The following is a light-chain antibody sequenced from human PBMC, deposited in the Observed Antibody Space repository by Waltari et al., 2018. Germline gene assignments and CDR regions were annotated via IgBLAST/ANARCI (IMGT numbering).Light chain of an antibody. CDR1: TSDIGDYDS. CDR3: CSYAGIYNPYV. V-gene: IGLV2-11*01. Sequence: SVLTQPRSVSGSPGQSVTMSCTGTTSDIGDYDSVSWYQQHPGKAPKLLIFDVSQRPSGLPDRFSGSKSGNTASLTISGLQTEDEADYYCCSYAGIYNPYVFGSGTTVTVL. CDR2: DVS. J-gene: IGLJ1*01.